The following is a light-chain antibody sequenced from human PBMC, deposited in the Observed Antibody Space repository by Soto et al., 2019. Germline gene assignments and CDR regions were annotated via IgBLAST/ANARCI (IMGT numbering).Light chain of an antibody. Sequence: DIQMTQSPSFLSASVGDKVTITCRATESVSKWLAWYQEKPGNPPRPLIYDASTLESGVPSRFSGSGSGTEFTLTISSLQADDFAIYYCQQYNSYSWTFVQGTKVNIK. CDR3: QQYNSYSWT. J-gene: IGKJ1*01. CDR2: DAS. CDR1: ESVSKW. V-gene: IGKV1-5*01.